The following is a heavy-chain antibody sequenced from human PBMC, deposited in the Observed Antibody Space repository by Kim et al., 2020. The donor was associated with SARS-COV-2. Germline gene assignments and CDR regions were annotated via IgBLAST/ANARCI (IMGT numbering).Heavy chain of an antibody. CDR3: ARDGDQYVEMATILGY. D-gene: IGHD5-12*01. CDR2: IKQDGSEK. Sequence: GGSLRLSCAASGFTFSSYWMSWVRQAPGKGLEWVANIKQDGSEKYYVDSVKGRFTISRDNAKNSLYLQMNSLRAEDTAVYYCARDGDQYVEMATILGYWGQGTLVTVSS. V-gene: IGHV3-7*03. J-gene: IGHJ4*02. CDR1: GFTFSSYW.